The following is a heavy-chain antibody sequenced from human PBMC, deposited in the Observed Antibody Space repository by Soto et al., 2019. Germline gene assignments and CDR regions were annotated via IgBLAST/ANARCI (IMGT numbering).Heavy chain of an antibody. Sequence: PGGSLRLSCAASGFTFSDYAMSWVRQAPGKGLEWVAAISGGGTYIQYADSVKGRFTISRDNSKNMLYLQMNGLRAEDTAVFFCTKRGDTSSWFPHAFEIWGQGTMVTVSS. CDR2: ISGGGTYI. J-gene: IGHJ3*02. CDR3: TKRGDTSSWFPHAFEI. V-gene: IGHV3-23*01. CDR1: GFTFSDYA. D-gene: IGHD6-13*01.